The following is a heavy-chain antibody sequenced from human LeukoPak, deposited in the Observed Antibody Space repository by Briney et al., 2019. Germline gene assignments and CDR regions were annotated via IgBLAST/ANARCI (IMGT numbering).Heavy chain of an antibody. D-gene: IGHD6-19*01. J-gene: IGHJ6*04. Sequence: SETLSLTCTVLDGSISSYYWSWIRQPPGKGLEWFGYIYYSGSTNYNPSLKSRVTISVDTSKNQFSLKLSSVTAADTAVYYCASSGFIYYYGMDVWGKGTTVTVSS. CDR2: IYYSGST. V-gene: IGHV4-59*01. CDR1: DGSISSYY. CDR3: ASSGFIYYYGMDV.